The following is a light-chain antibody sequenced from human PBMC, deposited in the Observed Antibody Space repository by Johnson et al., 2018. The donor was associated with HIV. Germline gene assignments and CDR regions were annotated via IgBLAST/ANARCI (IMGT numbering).Light chain of an antibody. CDR3: GTWDSSLSVYV. CDR1: SSNIGNNY. J-gene: IGLJ1*01. V-gene: IGLV1-51*02. Sequence: QSVLTQPPSVSAAPGQKVTISCSGSSSNIGNNYVSWYQHLPGTAPKLLIYENNMRPSGIPDRFSGSKSGTSATLDITGLQTGDEADYYCGTWDSSLSVYVFGTGTKVSVL. CDR2: ENN.